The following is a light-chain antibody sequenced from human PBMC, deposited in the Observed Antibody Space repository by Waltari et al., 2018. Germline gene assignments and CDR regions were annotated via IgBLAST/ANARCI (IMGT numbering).Light chain of an antibody. V-gene: IGKV3-15*01. CDR3: QQYNNWPPIT. J-gene: IGKJ5*01. Sequence: IVMTQSPATLSVSPGERAPLSCRASQSVSANLAWYQQKPGQAPRLLIYGASTRATGIPDRFIGSGSGTEFTLTINSLQSEDFAVYYCQQYNNWPPITFGQGTRLEIK. CDR1: QSVSAN. CDR2: GAS.